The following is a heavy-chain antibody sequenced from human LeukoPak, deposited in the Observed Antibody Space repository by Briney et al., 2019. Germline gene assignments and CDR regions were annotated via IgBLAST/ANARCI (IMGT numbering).Heavy chain of an antibody. CDR2: ISSSSSYI. V-gene: IGHV3-21*01. CDR1: GFTFSSYS. J-gene: IGHJ4*02. D-gene: IGHD2-2*01. Sequence: GGSLRLSCAASGFTFSSYSMNWVRQAPGKGLEWVSSISSSSSYIYYADSVKGRFTISRDNAKNSLYLQMNSLRAEDTAVYYCARDEVVPAASLDYWGQGTLVTVSS. CDR3: ARDEVVPAASLDY.